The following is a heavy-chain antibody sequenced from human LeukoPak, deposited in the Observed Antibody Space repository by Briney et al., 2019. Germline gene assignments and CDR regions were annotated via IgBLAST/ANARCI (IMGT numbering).Heavy chain of an antibody. Sequence: GGSLRLSCAASGFTFSNAWMSWVRQAPGKGLEWVAVISYDGSNKYYADSVKGRFTISRDNSKNTLYLQMNSLRAEDTAVYYCAKPPPYYYDTNSAFDIWGQGTMVTVSS. D-gene: IGHD3-22*01. CDR2: ISYDGSNK. CDR1: GFTFSNAW. J-gene: IGHJ3*02. CDR3: AKPPPYYYDTNSAFDI. V-gene: IGHV3-30*18.